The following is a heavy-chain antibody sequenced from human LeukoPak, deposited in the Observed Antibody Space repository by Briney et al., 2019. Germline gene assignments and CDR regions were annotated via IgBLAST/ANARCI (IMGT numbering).Heavy chain of an antibody. CDR3: ARDPAGGGYYWYFQH. V-gene: IGHV3-30*01. D-gene: IGHD3-3*01. J-gene: IGHJ1*01. Sequence: GRSLRLSCAASGFTFSSYAMHRVRQAPGKGLEWVAVISYDGSNKYYADSVKGRFTISRDNSKNTLYLQMNSLRAEDTAVYYCARDPAGGGYYWYFQHWGQGTLVTVSS. CDR2: ISYDGSNK. CDR1: GFTFSSYA.